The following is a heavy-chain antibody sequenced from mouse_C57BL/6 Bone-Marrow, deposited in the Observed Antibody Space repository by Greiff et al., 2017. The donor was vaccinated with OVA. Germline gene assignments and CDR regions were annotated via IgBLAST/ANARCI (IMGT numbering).Heavy chain of an antibody. CDR1: GFTFSDYG. D-gene: IGHD4-1*02. CDR2: ISNLAYSI. CDR3: ARRSTGTRGYAMDY. Sequence: EVHLVESGGGLVQPGGSLKLSCAASGFTFSDYGMAWFRQAPRKGPEWVAFISNLAYSIYYAGTVTGRFTISRENAKNTLYLEMSSLRSEDTAMYYCARRSTGTRGYAMDYWGQGTSVTVSS. J-gene: IGHJ4*01. V-gene: IGHV5-15*04.